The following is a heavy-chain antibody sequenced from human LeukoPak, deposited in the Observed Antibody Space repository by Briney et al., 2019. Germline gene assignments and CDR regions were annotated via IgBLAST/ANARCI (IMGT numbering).Heavy chain of an antibody. CDR2: INPDSGDS. Sequence: ASVKASCKASGYTFTGYYIHWVRQAPGQGLEWMAWINPDSGDSYSAPKFQGRVTMTRDTSISTASMEVSWLSSDDTAVYYCATGVATAFTYWGQGTLVTVSS. CDR1: GYTFTGYY. V-gene: IGHV1-2*02. CDR3: ATGVATAFTY. D-gene: IGHD5-12*01. J-gene: IGHJ4*02.